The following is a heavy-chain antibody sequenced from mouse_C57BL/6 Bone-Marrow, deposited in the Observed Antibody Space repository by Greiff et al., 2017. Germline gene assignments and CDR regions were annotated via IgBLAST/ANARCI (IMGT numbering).Heavy chain of an antibody. CDR3: ARHVGY. V-gene: IGHV5-6*01. CDR2: ISSGGSYT. CDR1: GFTFSSYG. J-gene: IGHJ2*01. Sequence: EVHLVESGGDLVKPGGSLKLSCAASGFTFSSYGMSWVRQTPDKRLEWVATISSGGSYTYYPDSVKGRFTISRDNAKNTLYLQMSSLKSEDTAMYYCARHVGYWGQGTTLTVSS.